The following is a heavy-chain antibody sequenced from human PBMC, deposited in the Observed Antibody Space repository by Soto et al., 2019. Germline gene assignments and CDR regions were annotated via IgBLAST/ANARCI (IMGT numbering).Heavy chain of an antibody. J-gene: IGHJ3*02. D-gene: IGHD3-22*01. V-gene: IGHV3-23*01. CDR3: AKDHKGMSLGAMTAAVINDALDI. Sequence: EVQLLESGGGLVQPGGSLRLSCAASGFTFSSYAMNWVRQAPGKGLEWVSVISGGGEHTYYADSVKARFTTSRDNSNNTLYLQMTSLGAEDTALYYCAKDHKGMSLGAMTAAVINDALDIWGQGTMVTVSS. CDR1: GFTFSSYA. CDR2: ISGGGEHT.